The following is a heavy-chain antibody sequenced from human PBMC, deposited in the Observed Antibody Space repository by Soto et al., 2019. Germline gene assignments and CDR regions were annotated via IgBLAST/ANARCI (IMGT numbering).Heavy chain of an antibody. CDR2: INPNSGGT. J-gene: IGHJ3*02. Sequence: QVQLVQSGAEVKKPGASVKVSCKASGYTFTGHYMHWVRQAPGQGLEWMGWINPNSGGTNYAQKLQGRVTTTRDTSISHAYMALSRLGSDDTAVYYCAREGGGCSSTSCYRGGDAFDIWGQGTMVTVSS. V-gene: IGHV1-2*02. CDR3: AREGGGCSSTSCYRGGDAFDI. D-gene: IGHD2-2*01. CDR1: GYTFTGHY.